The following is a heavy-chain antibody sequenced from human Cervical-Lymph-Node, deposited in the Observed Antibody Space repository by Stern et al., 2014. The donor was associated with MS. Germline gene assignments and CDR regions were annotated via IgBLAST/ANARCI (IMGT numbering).Heavy chain of an antibody. Sequence: QLVQSGGGLVQPGGSLRLSCAASGFIVSDNYMSWVRQAPGKGLEWVSIIHSGSSTHYADSVRGRFIISRDNSKNTLHLQMNSLRVEDTAVYYCARDLGSSGWSHQDWFDPWGQGTLVTVSS. J-gene: IGHJ5*02. CDR3: ARDLGSSGWSHQDWFDP. CDR1: GFIVSDNY. CDR2: IHSGSST. V-gene: IGHV3-66*02. D-gene: IGHD6-19*01.